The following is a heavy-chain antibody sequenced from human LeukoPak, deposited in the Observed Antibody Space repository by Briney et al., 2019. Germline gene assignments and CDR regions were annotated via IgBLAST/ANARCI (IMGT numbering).Heavy chain of an antibody. CDR2: IYTSGST. Sequence: SETLSLTCTVSGGSISTYYWSWIRQPAGKGLEWIGRIYTSGSTTYNPSLQSRVTMSVDTSKNQFSLNLNSVTAADTAVYYCARDLYYYDSRRDAFDIWGQGTMVTVSS. D-gene: IGHD3-22*01. V-gene: IGHV4-4*07. CDR1: GGSISTYY. CDR3: ARDLYYYDSRRDAFDI. J-gene: IGHJ3*02.